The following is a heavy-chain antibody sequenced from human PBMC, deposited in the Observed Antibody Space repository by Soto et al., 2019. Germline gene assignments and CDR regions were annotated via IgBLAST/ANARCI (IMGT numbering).Heavy chain of an antibody. Sequence: PGGSLRLSCAASGFTFSDYYMSWIRQAPGKGLEWVSYISSSSSYTNYADSVKGRFTISRDNAKNSLYLQMNSLRAEDTAVYYCASFGYFDWLLPCYWGQGTLVTVSS. D-gene: IGHD3-9*01. CDR1: GFTFSDYY. CDR3: ASFGYFDWLLPCY. V-gene: IGHV3-11*06. J-gene: IGHJ4*02. CDR2: ISSSSSYT.